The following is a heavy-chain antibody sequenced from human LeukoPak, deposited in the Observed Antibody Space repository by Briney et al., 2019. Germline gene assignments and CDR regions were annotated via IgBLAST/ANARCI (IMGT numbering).Heavy chain of an antibody. D-gene: IGHD6-19*01. CDR3: AREGSSGSFGDY. V-gene: IGHV3-21*01. Sequence: GGSLRLSCAASGFTFSSYSMTWVRQAPGKGLEWVSSISSSSSYIYYADSVKGRFTISRDNAKNSLYLQMNSLRAEDTAVYYCAREGSSGSFGDYWGQGTLVTVSS. J-gene: IGHJ4*02. CDR2: ISSSSSYI. CDR1: GFTFSSYS.